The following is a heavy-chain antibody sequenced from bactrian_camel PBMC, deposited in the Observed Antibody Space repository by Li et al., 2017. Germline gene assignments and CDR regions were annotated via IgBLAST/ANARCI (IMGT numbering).Heavy chain of an antibody. J-gene: IGHJ4*01. Sequence: HVQLVESGGGSVQAGGSLRLSCEFSEFDFRSKCVGWFRKQREGVAVITAGGTAVYADSVKARFTNSQDNSKNTLYLQMNSLKLEDAAMYYCTASLNWVADRRPGAWLLKEDEYDHWGQGTQVTVS. D-gene: IGHD1*01. V-gene: IGHV3S53*01. CDR3: TASLNWVADRRPGAWLLKEDEYDH. CDR1: EFDFRSKC. CDR2: ITAGGTA.